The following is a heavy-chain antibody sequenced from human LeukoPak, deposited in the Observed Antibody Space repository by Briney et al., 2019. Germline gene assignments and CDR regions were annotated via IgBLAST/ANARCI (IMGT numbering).Heavy chain of an antibody. CDR3: ARDRGSRWYGPIDY. J-gene: IGHJ4*02. D-gene: IGHD6-13*01. CDR2: IWSDGSDT. V-gene: IGHV3-33*01. CDR1: GFTFSSSG. Sequence: GGSLRLSCAASGFTFSSSGMHWVRQAPGKGLEWVAGIWSDGSDTHYADSVKGRFTISRDNSKNTLFLQMNSLRAEDTAVYYCARDRGSRWYGPIDYWGQGTLVTVSS.